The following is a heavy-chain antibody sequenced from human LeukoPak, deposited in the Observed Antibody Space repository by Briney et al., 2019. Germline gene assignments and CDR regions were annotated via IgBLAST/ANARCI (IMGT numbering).Heavy chain of an antibody. J-gene: IGHJ3*02. CDR2: IRYDGSNK. V-gene: IGHV3-30*02. Sequence: GGSLRLSCAASGFTFSSYGMHWVRQAPGKGLEWVAFIRYDGSNKYYADSVKGRFTISRDNSKNTLYLQMNSLRAEDTAVYYCAKDAPRRDDFGEAFDIWGQGTMVTVSS. CDR1: GFTFSSYG. CDR3: AKDAPRRDDFGEAFDI. D-gene: IGHD3-3*01.